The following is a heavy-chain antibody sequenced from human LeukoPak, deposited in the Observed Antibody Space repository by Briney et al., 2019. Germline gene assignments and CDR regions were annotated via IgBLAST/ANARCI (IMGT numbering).Heavy chain of an antibody. CDR2: ITGSGSGI. CDR1: GFSFSSEN. J-gene: IGHJ4*02. CDR3: ARDKDYGFTY. D-gene: IGHD4-17*01. Sequence: PGGSLRLSCAASGFSFSSENMNWVRQAPGKGPEWISWITGSGSGIIYADSVKGRFSISRDNAKNSLFLQMNSLRVEDTAAYYCARDKDYGFTYWGQGTLVTVSS. V-gene: IGHV3-48*01.